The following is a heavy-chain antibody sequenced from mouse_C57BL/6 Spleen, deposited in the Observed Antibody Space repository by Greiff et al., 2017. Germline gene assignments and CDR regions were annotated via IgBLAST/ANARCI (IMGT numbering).Heavy chain of an antibody. V-gene: IGHV1-80*01. Sequence: VQLQQSGAELVKPGASVKISCKASGYAFSSYWMNWVKQRPGKGLEWIGHIYPGDGDTNYNGKFKGKATLTADKSSSTAYMQLSRLISEDSAVYFCAKSFDLRTGFAYWGQGTPVTVSA. D-gene: IGHD1-3*01. J-gene: IGHJ3*01. CDR3: AKSFDLRTGFAY. CDR1: GYAFSSYW. CDR2: IYPGDGDT.